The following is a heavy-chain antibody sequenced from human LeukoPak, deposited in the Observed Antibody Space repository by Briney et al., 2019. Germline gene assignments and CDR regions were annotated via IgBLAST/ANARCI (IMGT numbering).Heavy chain of an antibody. CDR3: AKDRGYGGNLDYYGMDV. Sequence: GGSLRLSCAASGFTFTTYALNWVRQAPGKGLEWVSGISGSGGSTYYADSVKGRFTISRDNSKDTMYLQMNSLGAEDTAIYYCAKDRGYGGNLDYYGMDVWGQGTTVTVSS. CDR1: GFTFTTYA. D-gene: IGHD4-23*01. V-gene: IGHV3-23*01. CDR2: ISGSGGST. J-gene: IGHJ6*02.